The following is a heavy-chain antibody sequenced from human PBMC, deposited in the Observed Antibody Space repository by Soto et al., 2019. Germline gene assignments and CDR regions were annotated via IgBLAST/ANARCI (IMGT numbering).Heavy chain of an antibody. J-gene: IGHJ4*02. CDR1: GYSFTTYW. Sequence: GESLKISCKASGYSFTTYWIGWVRQMSGKGLEWMGIIYPSDSDTSYSPPFQGQATFSVDKSITTASLQWSSLKASDCAPYYCARQRGDGRGYPSANNCRGRGTLVTVSS. CDR2: IYPSDSDT. D-gene: IGHD3-22*01. CDR3: ARQRGDGRGYPSANNC. V-gene: IGHV5-51*01.